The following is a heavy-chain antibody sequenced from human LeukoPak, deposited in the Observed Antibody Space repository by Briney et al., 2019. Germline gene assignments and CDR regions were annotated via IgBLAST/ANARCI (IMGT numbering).Heavy chain of an antibody. D-gene: IGHD5-24*01. V-gene: IGHV3-9*01. CDR1: GFTFDDYA. CDR2: ISWNSGSI. Sequence: PGGSLRLSCAASGFTFDDYAMHWVRQAPGKGLEWVSGISWNSGSIGYADSVKGRFTISRDNAKNSLYLQMNSLRAEDTALYYCAKGPDGYINYWYFDLWGRGTLVTVSS. CDR3: AKGPDGYINYWYFDL. J-gene: IGHJ2*01.